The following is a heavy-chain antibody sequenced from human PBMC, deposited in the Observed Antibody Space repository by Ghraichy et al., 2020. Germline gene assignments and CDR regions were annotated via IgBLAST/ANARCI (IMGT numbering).Heavy chain of an antibody. V-gene: IGHV4-34*01. J-gene: IGHJ6*02. Sequence: SETLSLTCAVNGGSFSGYYWSWIRQPPGKGLEWIGEINHSGSTNYNPSLKSRVTISVDTSTNQFSLKLSSVTAADTAVYYCARDSPLRHYYGMDVWGQGTTVTVSS. CDR2: INHSGST. CDR1: GGSFSGYY. CDR3: ARDSPLRHYYGMDV.